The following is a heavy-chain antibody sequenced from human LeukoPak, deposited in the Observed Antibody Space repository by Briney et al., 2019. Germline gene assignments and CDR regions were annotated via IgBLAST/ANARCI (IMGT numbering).Heavy chain of an antibody. D-gene: IGHD2-15*01. V-gene: IGHV4-39*01. J-gene: IGHJ4*02. CDR2: IYYGGNT. Sequence: SETLSLTCTVSGGSISSSGYYWGWIRQPPGKGLEWIGSIYYGGNTYYNPSLKSRLTISVDTSKDLFSLKLSSVTAADTALYYCARHGSSSRGGIGFSQGQFASWGQGTLVTVSS. CDR1: GGSISSSGYY. CDR3: ARHGSSSRGGIGFSQGQFAS.